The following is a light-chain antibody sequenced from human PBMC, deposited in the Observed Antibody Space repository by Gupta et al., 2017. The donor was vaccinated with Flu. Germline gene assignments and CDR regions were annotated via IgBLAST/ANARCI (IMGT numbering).Light chain of an antibody. CDR3: QQYDYGPHFT. J-gene: IGKJ3*01. CDR2: DAS. Sequence: SSLSASVGDRVAITCQASEDISKYLNWYQQKPGKAPKLLIYDASNLETGVPSRFSGSGYGTHFTLSISSRQPEDIGTYYCQQYDYGPHFTFGHGTKVDVK. CDR1: EDISKY. V-gene: IGKV1-33*01.